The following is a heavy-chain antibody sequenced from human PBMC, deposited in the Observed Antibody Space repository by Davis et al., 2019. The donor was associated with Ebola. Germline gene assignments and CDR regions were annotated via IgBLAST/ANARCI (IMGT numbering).Heavy chain of an antibody. CDR2: TFHNGST. J-gene: IGHJ5*02. V-gene: IGHV4-4*02. CDR1: GGSIGSINW. Sequence: SETLSLTCTVSGGSIGSINWWSLVRQPPEKGLEWIGETFHNGSTNYSPSLKSRVAILVDKSRNQFSLQLTSVTAADTAVYYCAKGGRGYTFGSGWFDPWGQGILVTVSS. CDR3: AKGGRGYTFGSGWFDP. D-gene: IGHD3-10*01.